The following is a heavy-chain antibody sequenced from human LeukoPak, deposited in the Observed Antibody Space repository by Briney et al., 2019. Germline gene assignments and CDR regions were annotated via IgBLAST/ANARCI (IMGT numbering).Heavy chain of an antibody. CDR2: ISGSGGST. V-gene: IGHV3-23*01. Sequence: PGGSLRLSCAASGFTFSSYEMSWVRQAPGKGLEWVSAISGSGGSTYYADSVKGRFTISRDNSKNTLYLQMNSLRAEDTAVYYCAKVNYDSSGWHAFDIWGQGTMVTVSS. J-gene: IGHJ3*02. CDR3: AKVNYDSSGWHAFDI. D-gene: IGHD3-22*01. CDR1: GFTFSSYE.